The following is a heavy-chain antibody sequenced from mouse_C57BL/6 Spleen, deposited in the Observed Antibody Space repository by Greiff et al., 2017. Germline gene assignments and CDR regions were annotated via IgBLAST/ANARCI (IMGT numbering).Heavy chain of an antibody. CDR3: AREGYDYDVAY. Sequence: QVQLQQPGAELVKPGASVKMSCKASGYTFTSYWITWVTQRPGPGLEWIGDIYPGSGSPNYNAKFKSKATLTVDTSSSTAYVPLSSLTSEDAAVYYGAREGYDYDVAYGGQGTLVTVSA. CDR2: IYPGSGSP. V-gene: IGHV1-55*01. D-gene: IGHD2-4*01. CDR1: GYTFTSYW. J-gene: IGHJ3*01.